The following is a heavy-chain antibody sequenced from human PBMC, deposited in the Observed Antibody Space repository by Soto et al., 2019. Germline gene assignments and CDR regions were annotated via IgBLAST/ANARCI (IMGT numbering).Heavy chain of an antibody. CDR3: ARASGYIAAARYYFDY. CDR1: GFTFSSYS. V-gene: IGHV3-21*01. J-gene: IGHJ4*02. D-gene: IGHD6-13*01. Sequence: GGSLRLSCAASGFTFSSYSMNWVRQAPGKGLEWVSSISSSSSYIYYADSVKGRFTISRDNAKNSLYLQMNSLRAEDTAVYYCARASGYIAAARYYFDYWGQGTLVTVSS. CDR2: ISSSSSYI.